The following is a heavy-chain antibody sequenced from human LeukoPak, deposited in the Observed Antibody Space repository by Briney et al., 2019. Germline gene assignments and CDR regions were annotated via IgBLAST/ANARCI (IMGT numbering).Heavy chain of an antibody. CDR1: GGSFSGYY. CDR2: INHSGST. Sequence: KSSETLSLTCAVYGGSFSGYYWSWIRQPPGKGLEWIGEINHSGSTNYNPSLKSRVTISVDTSKNQFSLKLSSVTAADTAVYYCARHLQAPLNYYDSSGSQYYFDYWGQGTLVTVSS. V-gene: IGHV4-34*01. J-gene: IGHJ4*02. D-gene: IGHD3-22*01. CDR3: ARHLQAPLNYYDSSGSQYYFDY.